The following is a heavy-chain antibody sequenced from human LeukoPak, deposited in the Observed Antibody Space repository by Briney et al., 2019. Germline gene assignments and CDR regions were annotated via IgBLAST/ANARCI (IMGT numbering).Heavy chain of an antibody. CDR1: GFTLSSYE. V-gene: IGHV3-23*01. CDR3: TRNSGWYGIL. Sequence: EGSLRLSCIVSGFTLSSYEMSWIRQAPGKGLEWVASIEYSGGSAYYADSVKGRFSISREDSKNTLYLQLNSLRAEDTALYYCTRNSGWYGILWGQGTLVTVSS. J-gene: IGHJ4*02. CDR2: IEYSGGSA. D-gene: IGHD6-19*01.